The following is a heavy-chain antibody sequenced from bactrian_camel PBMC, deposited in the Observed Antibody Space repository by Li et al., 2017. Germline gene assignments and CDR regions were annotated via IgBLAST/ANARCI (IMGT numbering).Heavy chain of an antibody. CDR1: EYTREYC. V-gene: IGHV3S63*01. Sequence: HVQLVESGGGSVQAGGSLTLSCVSSEYTREYCMGWSRQAPGKEREGVASINSDGWTAYGDSVKGRFSISRDNAKNTVYLQMNSLKPEDTGVYYCAAPSPGYALAGTVVGGAGCVAEIADATYWGQGTQVTVS. CDR2: INSDGWT. CDR3: AAPSPGYALAGTVVGGAGCVAEIADATY. J-gene: IGHJ4*01. D-gene: IGHD2*01.